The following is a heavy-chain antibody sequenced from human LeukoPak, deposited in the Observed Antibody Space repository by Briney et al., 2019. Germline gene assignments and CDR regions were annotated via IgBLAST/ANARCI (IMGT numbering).Heavy chain of an antibody. CDR3: ARQIYYDNSGRYYMDV. D-gene: IGHD3-22*01. Sequence: PSETLSLTCTVSGVTISNDGHYWGWIRQPPGKDLEWIAIIYYSGTTYYNPSHKSRVTISVDTSKTQFSLKVSAVTAADTAVYYCARQIYYDNSGRYYMDVWGKGTTVTVSS. J-gene: IGHJ6*03. V-gene: IGHV4-39*01. CDR2: IYYSGTT. CDR1: GVTISNDGHY.